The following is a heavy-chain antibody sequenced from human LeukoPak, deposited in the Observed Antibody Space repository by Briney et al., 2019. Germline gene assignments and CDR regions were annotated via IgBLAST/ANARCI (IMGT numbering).Heavy chain of an antibody. J-gene: IGHJ4*02. Sequence: GGSLRLSCAAAGFTFSSYAMHWVRQAPGKGLEWVAVISYDGSNKYYAHSVKGRFTISRDNSKNTLDLQMNSLRAEDTAVYYCAKEGNYYDSSGYYRSYYFDYWGQGTLVTVSS. CDR2: ISYDGSNK. D-gene: IGHD3-22*01. CDR1: GFTFSSYA. CDR3: AKEGNYYDSSGYYRSYYFDY. V-gene: IGHV3-30*18.